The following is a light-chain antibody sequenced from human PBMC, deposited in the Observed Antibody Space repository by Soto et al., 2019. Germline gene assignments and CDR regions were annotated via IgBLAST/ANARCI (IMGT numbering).Light chain of an antibody. Sequence: QSVLTQPPSASGTPGPRVTLSCSGSSSNIGSHVVYWYQQLAGTAPKLLMYNNNQRPSGGPDRFSGSKSGTAASLAISGLQAEDEADDYCAVWDDSLDGWVFGGGTKLTVL. CDR1: SSNIGSHV. CDR2: NNN. J-gene: IGLJ3*02. V-gene: IGLV1-44*01. CDR3: AVWDDSLDGWV.